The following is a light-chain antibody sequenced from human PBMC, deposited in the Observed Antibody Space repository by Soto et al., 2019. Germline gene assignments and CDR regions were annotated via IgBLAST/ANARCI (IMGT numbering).Light chain of an antibody. CDR2: GNT. V-gene: IGLV1-40*01. Sequence: QPVLTQPPSVSGAPGQRVTISCTGRSSNIGAVFDVHWYQQLPGTVPKLLIYGNTNRPSGVPDRFSGAKSGTSASLAITGLQAEDEADYYCQSYDSSLSSWVFGGGTKLTVL. CDR3: QSYDSSLSSWV. CDR1: SSNIGAVFD. J-gene: IGLJ2*01.